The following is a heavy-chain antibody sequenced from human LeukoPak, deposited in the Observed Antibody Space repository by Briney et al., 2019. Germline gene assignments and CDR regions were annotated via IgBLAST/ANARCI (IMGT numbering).Heavy chain of an antibody. Sequence: PGGSLRLSCAASGLTFSSYSMNWVRQAPGKGLEWVSSISSSSSYIYYADSVKGRFTISRDNAKNSLYLQMNSLRAEDTAVYYCARTASGGGYYGMDVWGQGTTVTVSS. J-gene: IGHJ6*02. CDR1: GLTFSSYS. D-gene: IGHD3-10*01. CDR3: ARTASGGGYYGMDV. V-gene: IGHV3-21*01. CDR2: ISSSSSYI.